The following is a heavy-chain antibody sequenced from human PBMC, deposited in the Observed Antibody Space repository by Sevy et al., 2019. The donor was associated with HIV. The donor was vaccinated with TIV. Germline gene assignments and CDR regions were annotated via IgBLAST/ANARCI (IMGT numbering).Heavy chain of an antibody. V-gene: IGHV1-69*13. D-gene: IGHD3-22*01. Sequence: ASVKVSCKASGGTFSSSAITWVRQAPGQGLEWMGGIIPIFGTTNYAQNFQGRVTITADESTSTAYMELSSLRSEDTAVYYCARPSHTSALFKWAFDIWGPGTMVTVSS. CDR2: IIPIFGTT. J-gene: IGHJ3*02. CDR1: GGTFSSSA. CDR3: ARPSHTSALFKWAFDI.